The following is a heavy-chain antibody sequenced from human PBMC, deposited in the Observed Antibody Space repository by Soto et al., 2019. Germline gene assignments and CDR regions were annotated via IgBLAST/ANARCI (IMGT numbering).Heavy chain of an antibody. CDR2: ISYDGSNK. D-gene: IGHD6-13*01. CDR3: AKKAAAAGLQGVYNWFDP. CDR1: GFTFSSYG. J-gene: IGHJ5*02. V-gene: IGHV3-30*18. Sequence: PGGSLRLSCAASGFTFSSYGMHWVRQAPGKGLEWVAVISYDGSNKYYADSVKGRFTISRDNSKNTLYLQMNSLRAEDTAVYYCAKKAAAAGLQGVYNWFDPWGQGTLVTVSS.